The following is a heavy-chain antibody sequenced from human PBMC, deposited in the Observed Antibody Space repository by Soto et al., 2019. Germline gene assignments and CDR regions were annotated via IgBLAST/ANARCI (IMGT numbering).Heavy chain of an antibody. J-gene: IGHJ6*02. D-gene: IGHD6-19*01. CDR3: ARGSSGGYDFRHSYYGMDV. CDR2: IDYSGST. Sequence: QVQLQESGPGLVKPSETLSLTCTVSGGSISSYYWSWIRQPPGKGLEWIGYIDYSGSTNYNPSLQSRVTISVDPSKSQYSLRLSSVTAADTAVYYCARGSSGGYDFRHSYYGMDVWGQGTTVTVSS. CDR1: GGSISSYY. V-gene: IGHV4-59*08.